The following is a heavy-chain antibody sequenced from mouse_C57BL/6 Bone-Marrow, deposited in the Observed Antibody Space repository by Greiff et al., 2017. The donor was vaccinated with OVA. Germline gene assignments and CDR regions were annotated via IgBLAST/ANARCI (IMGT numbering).Heavy chain of an antibody. CDR2: INPSTGGT. CDR1: GYSFTGYY. D-gene: IGHD1-1*01. Sequence: EVQLQQSGPELLKPGASVKISCKASGYSFTGYYMNWVKQSPEKSLEWIGEINPSTGGTTYNQKFKAKATLTVDKSSSTAYMQLKSLTSEDSAVYYCARSITTVVAKAYWGQGTLVTVSA. CDR3: ARSITTVVAKAY. V-gene: IGHV1-42*01. J-gene: IGHJ3*01.